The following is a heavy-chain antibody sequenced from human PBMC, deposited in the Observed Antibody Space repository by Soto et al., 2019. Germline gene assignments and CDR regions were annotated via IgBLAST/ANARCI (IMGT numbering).Heavy chain of an antibody. CDR1: GFTSGDYA. V-gene: IGHV3-49*03. Sequence: PGGSLRLSCTASGFTSGDYAMSWFRQAPGKGLEWVGFIRSKAHSGTTEYDASVKGRFTISRDDSKSIAYLQMSSLKTEDTAVYYCTRNTGFWSDYPFDYWGQGTLVTVSS. CDR3: TRNTGFWSDYPFDY. D-gene: IGHD3-3*01. J-gene: IGHJ4*02. CDR2: IRSKAHSGTT.